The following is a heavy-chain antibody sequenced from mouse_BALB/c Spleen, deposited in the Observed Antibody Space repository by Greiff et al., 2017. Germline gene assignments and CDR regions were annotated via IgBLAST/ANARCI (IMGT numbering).Heavy chain of an antibody. D-gene: IGHD2-1*01. Sequence: EVQLQQSGPSLVKPSQTLSLTCSVTGDSITSGYWNWIRKFPGNKLEYMGYISYSGSTYYNPSLKSRISITRDTSKNQYYLQLNSVTTEDTATYYCARYRGNYGYFDVWGAGTTVTVSS. CDR2: ISYSGST. J-gene: IGHJ1*01. CDR1: GDSITSGY. V-gene: IGHV3-8*02. CDR3: ARYRGNYGYFDV.